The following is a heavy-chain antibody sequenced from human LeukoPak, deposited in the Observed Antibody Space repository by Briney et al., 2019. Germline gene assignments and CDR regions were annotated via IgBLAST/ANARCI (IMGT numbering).Heavy chain of an antibody. CDR2: IRYDGSNK. V-gene: IGHV3-30*02. D-gene: IGHD6-19*01. CDR3: AKDSSASGWYGFFDY. CDR1: GFTFSSYG. Sequence: GGSLRLSCAASGFTFSSYGMHWVRQAPRKGLEWVAVIRYDGSNKYYADSVKGRFTISRDNSKNTLYLQMNTLRAEDTAVYYCAKDSSASGWYGFFDYWGQGTLVTVSS. J-gene: IGHJ4*02.